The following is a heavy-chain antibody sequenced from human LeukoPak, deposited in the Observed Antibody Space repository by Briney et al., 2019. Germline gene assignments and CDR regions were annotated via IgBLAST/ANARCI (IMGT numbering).Heavy chain of an antibody. V-gene: IGHV4-4*07. CDR3: ASVTRGSVGFDP. CDR1: GGSISSYY. Sequence: SGTLSLTCTVSGGSISSYYWSWIRQPARKGLEWVGRIYTSGSTNYTPSLKSRVTMSVDTSKNQFSLKLSSVTAADTAVYYCASVTRGSVGFDPWGQGTLVTVSS. D-gene: IGHD4-17*01. J-gene: IGHJ5*02. CDR2: IYTSGST.